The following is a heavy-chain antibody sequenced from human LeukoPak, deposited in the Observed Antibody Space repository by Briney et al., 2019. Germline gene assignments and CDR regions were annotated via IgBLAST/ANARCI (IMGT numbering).Heavy chain of an antibody. CDR1: GGSFSGYY. J-gene: IGHJ4*02. CDR2: INHSGST. D-gene: IGHD3-3*01. V-gene: IGHV4-34*09. Sequence: PSETLSLTCAVYGGSFSGYYWSWIRQPPGKGLEWIGEINHSGSTNYNPSLKSRVTISVDTSKNQFSLKLSSVTAADTAVYYCARDLEGDFWSGPRGFDYWGQGTLVTVSS. CDR3: ARDLEGDFWSGPRGFDY.